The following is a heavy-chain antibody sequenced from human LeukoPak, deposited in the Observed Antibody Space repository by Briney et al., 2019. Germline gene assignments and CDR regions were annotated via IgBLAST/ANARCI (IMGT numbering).Heavy chain of an antibody. Sequence: GGSLRLSCAASGFTFSSYAMNWVRQAPGKGLEWDSGISGSGGSTYYADSVKGRFTISRDNSKNTLYLQMNSLRVEDTAVYYCAKQYDFWSGPDYWGQGTLVTVSS. CDR3: AKQYDFWSGPDY. CDR2: ISGSGGST. V-gene: IGHV3-23*01. D-gene: IGHD3-3*01. CDR1: GFTFSSYA. J-gene: IGHJ4*02.